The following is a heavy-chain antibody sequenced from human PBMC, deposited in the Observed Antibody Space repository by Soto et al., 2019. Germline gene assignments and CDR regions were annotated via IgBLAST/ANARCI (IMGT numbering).Heavy chain of an antibody. Sequence: EVQLLESGGGLVQPGGSLRLSCAASGFTFSSHALSWVRQAPGKGLEWVSAISGSGGSINYADSVKGRFIISRDNSKNTRYLQVNSLRAEDTAVYYCVKDNRAVASTTFDFRGQGTLVNVSS. CDR3: VKDNRAVASTTFDF. J-gene: IGHJ4*02. CDR2: ISGSGGSI. D-gene: IGHD6-19*01. CDR1: GFTFSSHA. V-gene: IGHV3-23*01.